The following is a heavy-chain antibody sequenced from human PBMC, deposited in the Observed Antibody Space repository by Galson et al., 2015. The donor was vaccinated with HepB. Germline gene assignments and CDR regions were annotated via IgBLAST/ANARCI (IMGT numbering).Heavy chain of an antibody. D-gene: IGHD2-15*01. CDR2: ISAYNGNT. CDR1: GYTFTSYG. J-gene: IGHJ5*02. CDR3: ARDLESVVAATPWIDTGFDP. Sequence: SVKVSCKASGYTFTSYGISWVRQAPGQGLEWMGWISAYNGNTNYAQKLQGKVTMTTDTSTSTAYMELRSLRSDDTAVYYCARDLESVVAATPWIDTGFDPWGQGTLVTVSS. V-gene: IGHV1-18*01.